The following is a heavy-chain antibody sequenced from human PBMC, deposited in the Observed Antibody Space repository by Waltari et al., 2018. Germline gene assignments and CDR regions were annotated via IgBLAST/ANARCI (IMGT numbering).Heavy chain of an antibody. V-gene: IGHV4-34*01. CDR3: ARGRKPIRNRNLGHFDY. Sequence: QVQLQQWGAGLLKPSETLSLTCAVYGGSFRGYYWSWIRKPPGKGLEWSGEINHSGSTTDNPYLKSPVNISVNTSKNQCSLKLCAVTAADTAVYYCARGRKPIRNRNLGHFDYWGQGTLVTVSS. CDR1: GGSFRGYY. J-gene: IGHJ4*02. CDR2: INHSGST. D-gene: IGHD1-7*01.